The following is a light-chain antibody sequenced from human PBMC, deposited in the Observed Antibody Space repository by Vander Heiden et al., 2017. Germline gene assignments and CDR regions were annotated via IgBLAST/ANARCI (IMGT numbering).Light chain of an antibody. CDR2: SSN. CDR3: AAWDGSLATYL. CDR1: SSNTGSTT. J-gene: IGLJ1*01. Sequence: QSGLTQPPSAAGTPGQRVTIPCSGSSSNTGSTTVNWYQLVPGTAPKLLIHSSNQRPSGVPDRFSGSKSGTSASLAISGLQSEDEADYYCAAWDGSLATYLFGTGTEVSVL. V-gene: IGLV1-44*01.